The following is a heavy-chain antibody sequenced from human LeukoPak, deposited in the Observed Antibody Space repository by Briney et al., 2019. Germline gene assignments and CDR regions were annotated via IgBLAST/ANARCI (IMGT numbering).Heavy chain of an antibody. J-gene: IGHJ4*02. Sequence: PGGSLRLSCAASGFTFSSYAMSWVRQAPGKGLEWVSTISGSSDRAQYADSVKGRFTISRDNSKNTLYLQMNTLRAEDTAVYYCAKERAEQGLDDYWGQGTLVTVSS. CDR2: ISGSSDRA. D-gene: IGHD6-19*01. V-gene: IGHV3-23*01. CDR1: GFTFSSYA. CDR3: AKERAEQGLDDY.